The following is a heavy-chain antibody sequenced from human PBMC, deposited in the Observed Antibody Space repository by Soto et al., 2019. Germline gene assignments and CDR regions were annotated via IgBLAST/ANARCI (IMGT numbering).Heavy chain of an antibody. Sequence: PSETLSLTCTVSGGSISSSSYYWGWIRQPPGKGLEWIGSIYYSGSTYYNPSLKSRVTIAVDTSKNQFSLKLSSVTAADTAVYYCARQVSCSSTSCYRFDYWGQGTLVTVSS. J-gene: IGHJ4*02. CDR2: IYYSGST. CDR3: ARQVSCSSTSCYRFDY. V-gene: IGHV4-39*01. CDR1: GGSISSSSYY. D-gene: IGHD2-2*01.